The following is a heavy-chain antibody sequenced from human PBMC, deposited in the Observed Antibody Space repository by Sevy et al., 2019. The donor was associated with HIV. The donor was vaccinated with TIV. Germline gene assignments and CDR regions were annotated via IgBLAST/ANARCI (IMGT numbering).Heavy chain of an antibody. Sequence: SETLSLTCTVSGGSISNSDSYWSWIRQPPGKGLEWIGYIHYSGGTYYNPFLKSRVAMSVDTSEKQFSLKLSFMTEADTAVYYCASKHGYNHGPFDYWGQGTLVTVSS. J-gene: IGHJ4*02. CDR1: GGSISNSDSY. CDR2: IHYSGGT. V-gene: IGHV4-30-4*02. D-gene: IGHD5-12*01. CDR3: ASKHGYNHGPFDY.